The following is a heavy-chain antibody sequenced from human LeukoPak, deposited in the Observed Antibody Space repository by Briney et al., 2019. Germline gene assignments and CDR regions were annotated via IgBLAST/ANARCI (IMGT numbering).Heavy chain of an antibody. J-gene: IGHJ4*02. V-gene: IGHV1-69*13. CDR2: IIPIFDIA. D-gene: IGHD5-18*01. CDR1: GGTFSSYA. CDR3: ARDNRYSYGLGPPTSVFDY. Sequence: SVKVSCKVSGGTFSSYAISWVRQAPGRGLEWMGGIIPIFDIANYAQKFQGRVTITADESTSTAYMELSSLRSEDTAVYYCARDNRYSYGLGPPTSVFDYWGQGTLVTVSS.